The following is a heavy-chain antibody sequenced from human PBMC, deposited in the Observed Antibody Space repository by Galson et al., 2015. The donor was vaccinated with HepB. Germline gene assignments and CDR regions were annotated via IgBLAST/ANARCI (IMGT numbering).Heavy chain of an antibody. D-gene: IGHD2-2*01. CDR3: ARGRRFTSSSCYGGGDY. CDR2: ISTSGTYI. J-gene: IGHJ4*02. Sequence: SLRLSCAASGFTFSNYSMNWVRRGPGKGLEWVSSISTSGTYIYYADSVQGRFTISRDNAKNSLYLQMNSLRDEDTAMYYCARGRRFTSSSCYGGGDYWGQGTLVTVST. V-gene: IGHV3-21*01. CDR1: GFTFSNYS.